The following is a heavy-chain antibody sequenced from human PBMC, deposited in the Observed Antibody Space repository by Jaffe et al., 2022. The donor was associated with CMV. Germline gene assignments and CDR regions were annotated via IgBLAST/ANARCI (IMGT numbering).Heavy chain of an antibody. CDR3: AKSHFTYCSSVSCPFDY. J-gene: IGHJ4*02. Sequence: EVQLVESGGGLVQPGGSLRLSCVASGFTFSSYGMSWVRQAPGKGLEWVSAISASAGNTYYADSVKGRFTISRDNSQNTLYLQMNNLRAEDTAVYYCAKSHFTYCSSVSCPFDYWGQGILVTVSS. CDR1: GFTFSSYG. CDR2: ISASAGNT. V-gene: IGHV3-23*04. D-gene: IGHD2-2*01.